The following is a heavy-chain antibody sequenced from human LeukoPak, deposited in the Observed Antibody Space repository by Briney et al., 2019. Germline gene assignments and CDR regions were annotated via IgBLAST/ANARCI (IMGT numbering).Heavy chain of an antibody. CDR3: ARESRLIIYDYVWGSYRYNWFDP. V-gene: IGHV1-18*01. CDR1: GYTFTSYA. D-gene: IGHD3-16*02. J-gene: IGHJ5*02. CDR2: ISAYNGNT. Sequence: ASVKVSCKASGYTFTSYAMNWVRQAPGQGLEWMGWISAYNGNTNYAQKLQGRVTMTTDTSTSTAYMELRSLRSDDTAVYYCARESRLIIYDYVWGSYRYNWFDPWGQGTLVTVSS.